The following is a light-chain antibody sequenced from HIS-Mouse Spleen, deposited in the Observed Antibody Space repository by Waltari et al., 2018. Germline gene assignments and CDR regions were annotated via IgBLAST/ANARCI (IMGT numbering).Light chain of an antibody. CDR1: SSNIGAGYD. J-gene: IGLJ2*01. CDR3: QSYDSSLSGSRV. CDR2: GNG. V-gene: IGLV1-40*01. Sequence: QSVLTQPPSVSGAPGQRVTISCTGSSSNIGAGYDVHWYQQLPGTAPKLPIYGNGKRPYGVPDRFAGSKSATSASLAITGLQAEDEADYYCQSYDSSLSGSRVFGGGTKLTVL.